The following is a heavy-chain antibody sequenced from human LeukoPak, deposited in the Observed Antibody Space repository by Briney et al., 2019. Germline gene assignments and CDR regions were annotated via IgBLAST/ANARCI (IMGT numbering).Heavy chain of an antibody. CDR2: ISSNGGST. Sequence: GGSLRLSCSASGFTFSSYAMHWVRQAPGKGLEYISAISSNGGSTYYADSVKGRFSISRDNSKTTLYLQMSSLRAEDTAVYYCVKDRWGYCSGGSCYTLDCWGQGTLVTV. CDR1: GFTFSSYA. D-gene: IGHD2-15*01. J-gene: IGHJ4*02. V-gene: IGHV3-64D*09. CDR3: VKDRWGYCSGGSCYTLDC.